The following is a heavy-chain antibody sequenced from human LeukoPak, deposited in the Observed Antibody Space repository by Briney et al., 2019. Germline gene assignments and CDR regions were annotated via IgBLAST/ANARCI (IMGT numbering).Heavy chain of an antibody. CDR1: GFNLNDYH. Sequence: GGSLRLSCAASGFNLNDYHMSWIRQAPGKGLEWISYITSSGSVYYSDSVKGRFTISRDAASESLYLQMNRLAVEDTAVYFCTRDQDAGYALGHWGQGTLVIVSS. CDR3: TRDQDAGYALGH. V-gene: IGHV3-11*01. D-gene: IGHD5-18*01. J-gene: IGHJ4*02. CDR2: ITSSGSV.